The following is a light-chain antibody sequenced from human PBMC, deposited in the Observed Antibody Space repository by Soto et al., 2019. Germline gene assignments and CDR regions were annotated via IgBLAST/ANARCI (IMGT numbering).Light chain of an antibody. Sequence: EIVLTQSPATLSLSPGERATLSCRASQSVRNDLVWYHQKPGQAPRVLIYSASNRATGIPARFSGSGSGTDFTLTISSLEPEDFAVYYWQHRTNWPPTFGGGTKVEMK. CDR1: QSVRND. V-gene: IGKV3-11*01. J-gene: IGKJ4*01. CDR3: QHRTNWPPT. CDR2: SAS.